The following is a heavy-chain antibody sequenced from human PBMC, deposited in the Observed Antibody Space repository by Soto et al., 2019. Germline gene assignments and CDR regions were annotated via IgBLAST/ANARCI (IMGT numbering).Heavy chain of an antibody. J-gene: IGHJ6*03. V-gene: IGHV4-59*01. Sequence: SETLSLTCTVSGGSISSYYWSWIRQPPGKGLEWIGYTYYSGSTNYNPSLKSRVTISVDTSKNQFSLKLSSVTAADTAVYYCARTPPSSRFCKVDYTEVWGKGTTVTGSS. D-gene: IGHD3-3*01. CDR3: ARTPPSSRFCKVDYTEV. CDR1: GGSISSYY. CDR2: TYYSGST.